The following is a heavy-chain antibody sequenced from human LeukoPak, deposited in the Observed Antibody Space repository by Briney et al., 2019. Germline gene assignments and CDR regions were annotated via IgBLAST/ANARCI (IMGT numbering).Heavy chain of an antibody. CDR1: GFTVSSNC. J-gene: IGHJ5*02. CDR3: ARITMSRFDP. V-gene: IGHV3-53*01. D-gene: IGHD3-10*02. Sequence: GGSLRPSCAASGFTVSSNCMSCVRQAPGKGLEWVSVIYGGDTTYYADSVKGRFTNSRDNSKNTLYLQMNSLRAEDTAVYYCARITMSRFDPWGQGTLVTVS. CDR2: IYGGDTT.